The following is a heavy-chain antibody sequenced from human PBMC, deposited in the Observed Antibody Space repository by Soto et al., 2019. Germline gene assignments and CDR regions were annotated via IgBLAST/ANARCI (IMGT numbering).Heavy chain of an antibody. V-gene: IGHV3-23*01. J-gene: IGHJ5*02. Sequence: LRLSCAASGFTFSSYAMSWVRQAPGKGLEWVSAISGSGGSTYYADSVKGRFTISRDNSKNTLYLQMNSLRAGDTAVYYCAKDRPTYYYDSSGYHSWGQGTLVTVSS. CDR1: GFTFSSYA. CDR2: ISGSGGST. D-gene: IGHD3-22*01. CDR3: AKDRPTYYYDSSGYHS.